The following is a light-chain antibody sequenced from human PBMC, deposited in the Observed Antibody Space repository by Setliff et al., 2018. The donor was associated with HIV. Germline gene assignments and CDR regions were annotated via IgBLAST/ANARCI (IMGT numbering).Light chain of an antibody. Sequence: QSVLAQPASVSGSPGQSITISCTGSSSDIGSYNYVSWYQQHPGKAPKLMIYDVSVRPSGVSNRFSGSKSGNTASLTISGLQAEDEADYHCSAYSSSSTLGLFGGGTKVTVL. CDR3: SAYSSSSTLGL. CDR1: SSDIGSYNY. CDR2: DVS. V-gene: IGLV2-14*03. J-gene: IGLJ2*01.